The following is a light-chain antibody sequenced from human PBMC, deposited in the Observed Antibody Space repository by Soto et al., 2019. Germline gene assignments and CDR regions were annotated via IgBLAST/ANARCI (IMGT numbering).Light chain of an antibody. Sequence: QSVLTQPPSASGTPGQRVTISCSGSSSNIGSNTVNWYQQLPGTAPKLLIYSNNQRPSGVPDRFSGSKSGTSASLAISGLQSEDEADYYCAAWDDSLNGMVCVGGTKLTVL. CDR3: AAWDDSLNGMV. CDR1: SSNIGSNT. V-gene: IGLV1-44*01. J-gene: IGLJ2*01. CDR2: SNN.